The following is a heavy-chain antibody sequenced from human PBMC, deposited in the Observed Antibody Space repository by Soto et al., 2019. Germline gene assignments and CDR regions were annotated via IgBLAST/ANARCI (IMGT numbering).Heavy chain of an antibody. V-gene: IGHV3-23*01. D-gene: IGHD3-9*01. Sequence: EVQLLESGGGLVQPGGSLRLSCAASGFTFSSDAMSWVRQAPGKGLEWISGISGSGVSTYYADSVKGRFTISRDNSKNTLDLQMNSLRAEDTAVYYCAKGAWYYDILTGYGYFDYWGQGTLVTVSS. CDR2: ISGSGVST. J-gene: IGHJ4*02. CDR3: AKGAWYYDILTGYGYFDY. CDR1: GFTFSSDA.